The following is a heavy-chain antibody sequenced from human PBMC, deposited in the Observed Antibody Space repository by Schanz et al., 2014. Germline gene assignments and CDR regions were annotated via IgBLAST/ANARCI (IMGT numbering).Heavy chain of an antibody. CDR3: ARVHHYDPSGWGYFDI. V-gene: IGHV3-30*03. CDR2: MSYDGSIK. D-gene: IGHD3-22*01. CDR1: GFTFSSYG. J-gene: IGHJ3*02. Sequence: QVQLVESGGGVVQPGRSLRLSCAASGFTFSSYGMHWVRQAPGKGLEWVAAMSYDGSIKYYGDSVKGRFTISRDNSKNTLYLHMNTLRSEDTAVYYCARVHHYDPSGWGYFDIWGQGTLVTISS.